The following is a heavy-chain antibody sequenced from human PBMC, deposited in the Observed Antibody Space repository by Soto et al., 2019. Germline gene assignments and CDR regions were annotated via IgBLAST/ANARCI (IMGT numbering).Heavy chain of an antibody. CDR2: ISSSGSTI. Sequence: EVQLVESGGGLVQPGGSLRLSCAASGFSFSSHSMKWVRQAPGKGLEWVSYISSSGSTIYYADSVKGRFTISRDNAKNSLYLQMNSLRDDDTAVYYCARGRGYCGGTNCYLDYSGQGALVTVSS. D-gene: IGHD2-21*01. CDR3: ARGRGYCGGTNCYLDY. J-gene: IGHJ4*02. CDR1: GFSFSSHS. V-gene: IGHV3-48*02.